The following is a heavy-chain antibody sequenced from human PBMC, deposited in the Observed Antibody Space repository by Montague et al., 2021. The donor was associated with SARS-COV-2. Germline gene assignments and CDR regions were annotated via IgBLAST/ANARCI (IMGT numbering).Heavy chain of an antibody. Sequence: SLRLSCAASGFTFSSYSMNWVRQAPGKGLEWVSSISSSSSYIYYADSVKSRFTISRDNAKNSLYLQMNSLRAEDTAVYYCARDDFRITAAVFDYWGQGTLVTVSS. CDR1: GFTFSSYS. J-gene: IGHJ4*02. V-gene: IGHV3-21*01. D-gene: IGHD6-13*01. CDR2: ISSSSSYI. CDR3: ARDDFRITAAVFDY.